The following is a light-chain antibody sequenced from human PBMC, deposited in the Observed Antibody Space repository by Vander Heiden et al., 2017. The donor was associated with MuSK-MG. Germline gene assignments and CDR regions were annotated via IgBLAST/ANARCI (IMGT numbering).Light chain of an antibody. Sequence: EIRMTQSPSSLSASVGDSVIITCRAGQNIRKYLNWYQQKAGQAPKLLIFGASSLQSGVPSRFSGSGSGTDFTLTFSSLQPEDFATYYCQQTDSNPYTFGQGTKLEI. V-gene: IGKV1-39*01. CDR1: QNIRKY. CDR2: GAS. J-gene: IGKJ2*01. CDR3: QQTDSNPYT.